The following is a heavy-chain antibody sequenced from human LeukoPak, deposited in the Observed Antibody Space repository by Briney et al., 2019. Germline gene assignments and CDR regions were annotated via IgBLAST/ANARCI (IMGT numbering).Heavy chain of an antibody. Sequence: GGSLRLSCAASGFTFSSYSMNWVRQAPGKGLEWVSSISSSSSYIYYADSVKGRFTISRDNAKNSLYLQMNSLRAEDTAVYYCARDGYGDYVGLGYYYGMDVWGQGTTVTVSS. CDR2: ISSSSSYI. CDR3: ARDGYGDYVGLGYYYGMDV. CDR1: GFTFSSYS. J-gene: IGHJ6*02. D-gene: IGHD4-17*01. V-gene: IGHV3-21*01.